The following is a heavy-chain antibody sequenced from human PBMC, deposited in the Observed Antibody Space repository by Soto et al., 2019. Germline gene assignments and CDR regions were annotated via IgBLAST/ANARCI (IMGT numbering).Heavy chain of an antibody. CDR2: IRSKAYGGTT. J-gene: IGHJ4*02. CDR1: GLTVSSNY. CDR3: TRARKGIVVVPAAIFY. D-gene: IGHD2-2*01. V-gene: IGHV3-49*04. Sequence: GGSLRLSCAASGLTVSSNYMSWVRQAPGKGLEWVGFIRSKAYGGTTEYAASVKGRFTISRDDSKSIAYPQMNSLKTEDTAVYYCTRARKGIVVVPAAIFYWGQGTLVTVSS.